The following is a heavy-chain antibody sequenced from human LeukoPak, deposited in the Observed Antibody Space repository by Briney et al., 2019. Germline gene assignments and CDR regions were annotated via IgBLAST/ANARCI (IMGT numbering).Heavy chain of an antibody. D-gene: IGHD1-26*01. CDR2: ISIDGNTK. V-gene: IGHV3-30-3*01. CDR1: GFTFSRYT. Sequence: GGSLRLSCVASGFTFSRYTMHWVRQAPGPGLEWVAVISIDGNTKYHADSVRGRFTISRDNSKNTLYLQMNSLRTEDTAVYFCARDHDSGGGGGYWGQGTLVTVSS. CDR3: ARDHDSGGGGGY. J-gene: IGHJ4*02.